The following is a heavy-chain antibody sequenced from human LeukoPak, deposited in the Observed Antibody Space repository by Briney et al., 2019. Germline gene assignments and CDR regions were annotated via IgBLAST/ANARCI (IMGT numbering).Heavy chain of an antibody. V-gene: IGHV6-1*01. CDR2: TYYRSTWYN. J-gene: IGHJ5*02. CDR3: ARRLTQYDCFDP. CDR1: GDSVPSNSVT. Sequence: SQTLSLTCAISGDSVPSNSVTWNWNTQSPSTGLEWLGRTYYRSTWYNDYAVSVRGRITVNPDTSKNQFSLHLNSVTPEDTAVYYCARRLTQYDCFDPWGQGILVTVSS. D-gene: IGHD2-2*01.